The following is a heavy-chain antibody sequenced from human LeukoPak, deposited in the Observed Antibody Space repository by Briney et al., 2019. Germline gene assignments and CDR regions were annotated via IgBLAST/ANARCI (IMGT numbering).Heavy chain of an antibody. J-gene: IGHJ4*02. Sequence: PGGSLRLSCAASGFTFSSYAMSWVRQAPGKGLEWVSAISGSGGSTYYADSVKGRFTISRDNSKNALYLQMNSLRAEDTAVYYCATGLTGYYYFDYWGQGTLVTVSS. D-gene: IGHD3-9*01. V-gene: IGHV3-23*01. CDR3: ATGLTGYYYFDY. CDR1: GFTFSSYA. CDR2: ISGSGGST.